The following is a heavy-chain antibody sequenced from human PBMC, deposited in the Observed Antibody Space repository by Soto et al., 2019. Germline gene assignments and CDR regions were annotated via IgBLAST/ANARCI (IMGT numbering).Heavy chain of an antibody. D-gene: IGHD3-22*01. CDR3: ASPLGYYDSSGPFDY. J-gene: IGHJ4*02. Sequence: GGSLRLSCAASGFTFSSYAMHWVRQAPGKGLEWVAVISYDGSNKYYADSVKGRFTISRDNSKNTLYLQMNSLRAEDTAVYYCASPLGYYDSSGPFDYWGQGTLVTVSS. CDR1: GFTFSSYA. CDR2: ISYDGSNK. V-gene: IGHV3-30-3*01.